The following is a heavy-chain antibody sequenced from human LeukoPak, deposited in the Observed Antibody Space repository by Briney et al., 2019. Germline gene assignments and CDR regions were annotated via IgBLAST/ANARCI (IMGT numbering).Heavy chain of an antibody. D-gene: IGHD3-10*01. V-gene: IGHV1-69*05. CDR3: AKDPGSLDV. J-gene: IGHJ3*01. Sequence: KISCKASGGIFSSYAISWVRQAPGLGLEWMGRIIPISHTPNYAQKFQGRVTLTTDDSTSTAYMEPSSLSSEDTAVYYCAKDPGSLDVWGQGTLVTVSS. CDR1: GGIFSSYA. CDR2: IIPISHTP.